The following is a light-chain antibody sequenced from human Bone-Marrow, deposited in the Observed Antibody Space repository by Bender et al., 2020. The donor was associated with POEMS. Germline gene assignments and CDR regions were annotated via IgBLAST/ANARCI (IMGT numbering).Light chain of an antibody. CDR1: YIGSRA. V-gene: IGLV3-21*02. J-gene: IGLJ3*02. Sequence: SYVLTQPPSVSVAPGQTARVTCGGNYIGSRAVHWYQRKPGQAPVLVVYDDDDRPSGIPERFSGSNSVNTATLIISRAEAGDEADYYCQVWDSSSDHWVFGGGTKVTVL. CDR2: DDD. CDR3: QVWDSSSDHWV.